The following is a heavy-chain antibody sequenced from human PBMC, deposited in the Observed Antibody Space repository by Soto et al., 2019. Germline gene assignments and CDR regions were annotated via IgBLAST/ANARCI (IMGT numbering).Heavy chain of an antibody. CDR2: VYYTGST. CDR1: GGSISTNY. J-gene: IGHJ6*02. Sequence: LSLTCTVSGGSISTNYWSWIRQPPGKGLEWIGFVYYTGSTNYNPSLKSRVTISVDTSKNQFSLKLSSVTAADTAVYYCARMGSSGYYPYYYYYGMDVWGQGTTVTVSS. D-gene: IGHD3-22*01. CDR3: ARMGSSGYYPYYYYYGMDV. V-gene: IGHV4-59*01.